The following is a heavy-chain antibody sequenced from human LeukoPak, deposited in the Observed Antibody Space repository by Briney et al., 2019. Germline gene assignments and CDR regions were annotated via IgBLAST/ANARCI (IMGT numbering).Heavy chain of an antibody. CDR1: GYTFTGYY. CDR3: ARAGITMIVVVPESDY. V-gene: IGHV1-18*04. Sequence: ASVKVSCKASGYTFTGYYMHWVRQAPGQGLEWMGWISAYNGNTNYAQKLQGRVTMTTDTSTSTAYMELRSLRSDDTAVYYCARAGITMIVVVPESDYWGQGTLVTVSS. J-gene: IGHJ4*02. CDR2: ISAYNGNT. D-gene: IGHD3-22*01.